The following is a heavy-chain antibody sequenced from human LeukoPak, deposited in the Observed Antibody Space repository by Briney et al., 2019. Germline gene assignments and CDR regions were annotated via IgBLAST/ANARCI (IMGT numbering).Heavy chain of an antibody. CDR3: ARGPRRPAAAPEY. Sequence: SETLSLTCAVYGGSFSGCYWSWIRQPPGKGLEWIGEINHSGSTNYNPSLKSRVTIAVDTSKNQFSLKVSSVTAADTAVYRCARGPRRPAAAPEYWGQGTLVTVSS. CDR1: GGSFSGCY. D-gene: IGHD6-13*01. CDR2: INHSGST. J-gene: IGHJ4*02. V-gene: IGHV4-34*01.